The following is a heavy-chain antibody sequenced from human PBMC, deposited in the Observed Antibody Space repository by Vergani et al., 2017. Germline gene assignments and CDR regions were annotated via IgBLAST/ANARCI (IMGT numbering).Heavy chain of an antibody. V-gene: IGHV1-58*01. CDR1: GFTFTSSA. D-gene: IGHD1-26*01. J-gene: IGHJ3*02. CDR3: ARGDLSGSPDLGAFDI. Sequence: QMQLVQSGPEVKKPGTSVKVSCKASGFTFTSSAVQWVRQARGQRLEWIGWIVVGSGNTNYAQKFQERVTITRDMSTSTAYMELSSLRSEDTAVYYCARGDLSGSPDLGAFDIWGQGTMVTVSS. CDR2: IVVGSGNT.